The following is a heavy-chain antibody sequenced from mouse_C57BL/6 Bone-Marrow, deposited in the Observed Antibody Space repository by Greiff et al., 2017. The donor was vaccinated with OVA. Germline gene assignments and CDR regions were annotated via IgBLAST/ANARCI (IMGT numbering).Heavy chain of an antibody. CDR2: ISYDGSN. V-gene: IGHV3-6*01. J-gene: IGHJ4*01. CDR3: ARAGPYAMDY. CDR1: GYSITSGYY. D-gene: IGHD4-1*01. Sequence: EVHLQQSGPGLVKPSQSLSLTCSVTGYSITSGYYWNWIRQFPGNKLEWMGYISYDGSNNYNPSLKNRISITRDTSKNQFFLKLNSVTTEDTATYYCARAGPYAMDYWGQGTSVTVSS.